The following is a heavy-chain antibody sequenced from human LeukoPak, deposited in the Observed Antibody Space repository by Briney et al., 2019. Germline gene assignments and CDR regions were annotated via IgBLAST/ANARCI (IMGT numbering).Heavy chain of an antibody. V-gene: IGHV1-69*13. Sequence: SVKVSCKASGGTFSSYAISWVRQAPGQGLEWMGGIIPIFGTANYAQKFQGRVTITADESTSTAYMELSSLRSEDTAVYYCARYYYDSSGYYDFDYWGQGTLVTVSS. CDR3: ARYYYDSSGYYDFDY. D-gene: IGHD3-22*01. CDR2: IIPIFGTA. CDR1: GGTFSSYA. J-gene: IGHJ4*02.